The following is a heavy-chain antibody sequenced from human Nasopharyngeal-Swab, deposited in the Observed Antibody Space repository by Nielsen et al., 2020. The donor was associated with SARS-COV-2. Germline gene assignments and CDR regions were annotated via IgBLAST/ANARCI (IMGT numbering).Heavy chain of an antibody. J-gene: IGHJ5*02. V-gene: IGHV1-69*06. D-gene: IGHD2-8*01. CDR3: ARAHPRSCTDGVCSRSQVYDWFDP. CDR1: GDTFSSSA. Sequence: SVKVSCKASGDTFSSSAITWVRQAPGQGLEWMGGIIPMFGTADYAQKFQGRVTITADRSTSTAYMEMNSLRSEDTAVYYCARAHPRSCTDGVCSRSQVYDWFDPWGQGTLVTVSS. CDR2: IIPMFGTA.